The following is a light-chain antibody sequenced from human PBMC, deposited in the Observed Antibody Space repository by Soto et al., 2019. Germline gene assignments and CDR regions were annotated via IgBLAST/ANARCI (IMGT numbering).Light chain of an antibody. Sequence: QSALTQPASVSGSPGQSITISCTGTRSDVGGYEFVSWYQQHPGKAPKLILYEVSNRPSGVFNRFSGSKSDNTASLTVSGLQAEDEADYYCCSYVSSSTYVFGTGTKVTVL. CDR1: RSDVGGYEF. J-gene: IGLJ1*01. V-gene: IGLV2-14*01. CDR3: CSYVSSSTYV. CDR2: EVS.